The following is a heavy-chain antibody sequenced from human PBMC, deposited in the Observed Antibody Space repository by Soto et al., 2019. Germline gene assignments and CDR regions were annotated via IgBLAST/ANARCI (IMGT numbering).Heavy chain of an antibody. CDR2: ISYDGSSE. J-gene: IGHJ4*02. D-gene: IGHD3-10*01. CDR3: ARDQGGVRGIIIMCFDY. V-gene: IGHV3-30-3*01. Sequence: PXGSLRLSCAASGFTIGSYSMHGVRQTPGKGLEWVALISYDGSSEFYADSVKGRFTISRDNSKNTLYLQMNSLRPEDTAVYYCARDQGGVRGIIIMCFDYWGQGTLVTVSS. CDR1: GFTIGSYS.